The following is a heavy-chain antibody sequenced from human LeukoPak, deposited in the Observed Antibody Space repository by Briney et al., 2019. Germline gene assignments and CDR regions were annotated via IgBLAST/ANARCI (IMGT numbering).Heavy chain of an antibody. V-gene: IGHV4-34*01. CDR1: GGSFSGYY. J-gene: IGHJ4*02. CDR2: INHSGST. D-gene: IGHD3-3*01. Sequence: PSETLSLTCAVYGGSFSGYYWSWIRQPPGKGLEWIGEINHSGSTNYNPSPKSRVTISVDTSKNQFSLKLSSVTAADTAVYYCARGGAYYDFWSGYYSPSAPLDYWGQGTLVTVSS. CDR3: ARGGAYYDFWSGYYSPSAPLDY.